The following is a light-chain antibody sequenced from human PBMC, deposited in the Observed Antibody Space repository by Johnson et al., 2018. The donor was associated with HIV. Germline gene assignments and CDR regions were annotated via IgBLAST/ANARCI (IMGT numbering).Light chain of an antibody. CDR2: ENN. Sequence: QSVLTQPPSVSAAPGQKVTISCSGSSSNIGNNYVSLYQQLLGTAPKLLIYENNKRPSGIPDRFSGSSSVTSATLGVTGLQTGDEADYYCGTWDTSLSVYVFGTATKVTVL. CDR3: GTWDTSLSVYV. CDR1: SSNIGNNY. J-gene: IGLJ1*01. V-gene: IGLV1-51*02.